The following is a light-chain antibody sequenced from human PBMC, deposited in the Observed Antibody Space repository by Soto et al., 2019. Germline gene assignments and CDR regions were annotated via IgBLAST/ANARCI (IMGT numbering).Light chain of an antibody. CDR2: SNN. J-gene: IGLJ3*02. CDR3: AAWDDSLNGWV. Sequence: QSVLTQPPSASGTPGQRVPISCSGSRYNIGSNTVNWFQQLPGMAPKLLIHSNNERPSGVPDRFSGSKSGTSASLAISGLQSEDEADYYCAAWDDSLNGWVFGGGTKVTVL. V-gene: IGLV1-44*01. CDR1: RYNIGSNT.